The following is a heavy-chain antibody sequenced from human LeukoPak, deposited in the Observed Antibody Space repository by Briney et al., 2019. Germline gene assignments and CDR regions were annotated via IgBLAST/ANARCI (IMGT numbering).Heavy chain of an antibody. Sequence: RTSETLSLTCTVSDYSISSGYFWGWIRQPPGKGLEWIGSIYHSGSTYYNPSLKSRVTISVDTSKNQFSLKLSSVTAADTAVYYCARPPLEWLSPFDYWGQGTLVTVSS. CDR3: ARPPLEWLSPFDY. D-gene: IGHD3-3*01. V-gene: IGHV4-38-2*02. J-gene: IGHJ4*02. CDR2: IYHSGST. CDR1: DYSISSGYF.